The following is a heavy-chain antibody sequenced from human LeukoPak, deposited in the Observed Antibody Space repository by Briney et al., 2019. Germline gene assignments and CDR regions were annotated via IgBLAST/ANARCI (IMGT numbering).Heavy chain of an antibody. CDR2: IYPGDSDT. Sequence: GESLKISCKGSGYSFTSYWIGWVRQMPGKGLEWMGIIYPGDSDTRYSPSFQGQVTISADKSISTAYLQWSSLKASDTAMYYCARQWGGYSGYDAAHAFDIWGQGTMVTVSS. CDR3: ARQWGGYSGYDAAHAFDI. V-gene: IGHV5-51*01. J-gene: IGHJ3*02. CDR1: GYSFTSYW. D-gene: IGHD5-12*01.